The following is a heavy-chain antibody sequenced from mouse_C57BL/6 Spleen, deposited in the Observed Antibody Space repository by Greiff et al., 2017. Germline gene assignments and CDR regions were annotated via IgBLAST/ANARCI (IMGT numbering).Heavy chain of an antibody. V-gene: IGHV1-80*01. D-gene: IGHD4-1*01. Sequence: QVQLQQSGAELVKPGASVKISCKASGYAFSSYWMNWVKQRPGKGLEWIGQIYPGAGDTNYNGKFKGKATLTADKSSSTAYMQLSSLTSEDSAVYCCAREELGRRYFDVWGTGTTVTVSS. CDR1: GYAFSSYW. CDR2: IYPGAGDT. CDR3: AREELGRRYFDV. J-gene: IGHJ1*03.